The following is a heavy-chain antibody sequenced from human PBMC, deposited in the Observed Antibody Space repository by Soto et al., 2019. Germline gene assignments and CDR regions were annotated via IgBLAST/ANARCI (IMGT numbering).Heavy chain of an antibody. CDR2: IYYSGST. V-gene: IGHV4-39*01. J-gene: IGHJ4*02. CDR1: GGSISSSSYY. Sequence: PSETLSLTCTVSGGSISSSSYYWGWIRQPPGKGLEWIGSIYYSGSTYYNPSLKSRVTISVDTSKNQFSLKLSSVTAADTAVYYCARHDPLVDYWGQGTLVTVSS. CDR3: ARHDPLVDY.